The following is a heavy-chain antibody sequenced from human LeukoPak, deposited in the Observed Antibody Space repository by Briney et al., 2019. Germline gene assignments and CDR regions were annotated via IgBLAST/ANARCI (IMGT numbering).Heavy chain of an antibody. D-gene: IGHD1-26*01. J-gene: IGHJ5*02. CDR2: VYHSGTT. CDR3: ARMGAGLKRFDP. Sequence: SETLSLTCGVSGYIISSGYYWSWIRQPPGKGLEWVATVYHSGTTYYNPSLKSRVMILIDTSKNQFSLKLNSVTAADTAVYYCARMGAGLKRFDPWGQGTLVTVSS. CDR1: GYIISSGYY. V-gene: IGHV4-38-2*01.